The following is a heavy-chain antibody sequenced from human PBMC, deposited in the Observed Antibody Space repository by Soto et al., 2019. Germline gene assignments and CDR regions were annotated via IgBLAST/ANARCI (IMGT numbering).Heavy chain of an antibody. Sequence: DVHLVESGGGLVQPGGSLRLSCAVSGFTFSSNHLHWVRQGRGEGLEWVSGIGPAGDSYYSGSAKGRFIISRENAKNSFYLQMNNLRAEDAAVYFCARLNVGVGSNSFDYWGQGTLVTVSS. V-gene: IGHV3-13*01. CDR2: IGPAGDS. J-gene: IGHJ4*02. CDR3: ARLNVGVGSNSFDY. CDR1: GFTFSSNH. D-gene: IGHD1-26*01.